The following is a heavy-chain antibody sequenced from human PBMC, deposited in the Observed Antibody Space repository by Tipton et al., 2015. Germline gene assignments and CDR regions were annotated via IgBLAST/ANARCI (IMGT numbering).Heavy chain of an antibody. CDR3: ARRLPYFEWSKVYYFDF. CDR2: IHPSDSET. D-gene: IGHD3-9*01. CDR1: GYRFSNHW. J-gene: IGHJ4*02. Sequence: QLVQSGPEVKKPGESLNISCKASGYRFSNHWIGWVRQMPGKGLEWVGIIHPSDSETIYSPSFQGQVTISADRSTSTAYLQWSSLKASDTAVYYCARRLPYFEWSKVYYFDFWGQGSPVTVS. V-gene: IGHV5-51*01.